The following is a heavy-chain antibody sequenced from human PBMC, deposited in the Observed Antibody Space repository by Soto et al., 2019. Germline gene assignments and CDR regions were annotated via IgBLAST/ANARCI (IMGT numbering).Heavy chain of an antibody. CDR2: ISAYNGNT. J-gene: IGHJ5*02. Sequence: VSCQDSVYTLIRYGIICVRQAPGQGLEWMGWISAYNGNTNYAQKLQGRVTMTTDTSTSTAYMELRSLRSDDTAVYYCARDGGYSYGPNWFDPWGQGTMVAV. CDR1: VYTLIRYG. CDR3: ARDGGYSYGPNWFDP. D-gene: IGHD5-18*01. V-gene: IGHV1-18*01.